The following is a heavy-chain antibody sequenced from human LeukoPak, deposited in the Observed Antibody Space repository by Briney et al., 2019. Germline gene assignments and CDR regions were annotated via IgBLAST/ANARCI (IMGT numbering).Heavy chain of an antibody. Sequence: GGALRLSCSASGFNLSRSSKSWVRRAPGEGLEWVATIKQNGIETYYVDSVRGRFTICRDNAKNSLYLQMSSLRAEDTAVFYCATGRGAVWGQGTTVTVSS. CDR2: IKQNGIET. CDR1: GFNLSRSS. J-gene: IGHJ6*02. V-gene: IGHV3-7*01. CDR3: ATGRGAV.